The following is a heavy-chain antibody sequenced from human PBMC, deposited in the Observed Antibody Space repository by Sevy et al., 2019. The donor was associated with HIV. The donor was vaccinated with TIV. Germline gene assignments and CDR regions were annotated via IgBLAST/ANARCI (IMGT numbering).Heavy chain of an antibody. CDR3: ARLLGSTEFGYYFDY. CDR2: IRPYNGNT. D-gene: IGHD1-26*01. Sequence: ASVKVSCKASGYTFTSYGLSWVRQAPGQGLEWMGGIRPYNGNTDYAQKLQGRVTVTTDTSTTTAYMGLRSLRSDDTALYYCARLLGSTEFGYYFDYWGQGTLVTVSS. V-gene: IGHV1-18*01. J-gene: IGHJ4*02. CDR1: GYTFTSYG.